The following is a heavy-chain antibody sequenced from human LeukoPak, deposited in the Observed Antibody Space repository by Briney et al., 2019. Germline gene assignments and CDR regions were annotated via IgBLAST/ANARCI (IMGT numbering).Heavy chain of an antibody. J-gene: IGHJ4*02. CDR2: IGNHGNAK. D-gene: IGHD6-13*01. V-gene: IGHV3-33*08. CDR1: GFNFRSFG. CDR3: ARHGMYSSSWYDY. Sequence: PGGSLRLSCAASGFNFRSFGMHWVRQAPGKGLEWVAVIGNHGNAKFYADPVKGRFTVSRDNSEDTLFLQMNSLRADDTAVYYCARHGMYSSSWYDYWGQGTLVTVSS.